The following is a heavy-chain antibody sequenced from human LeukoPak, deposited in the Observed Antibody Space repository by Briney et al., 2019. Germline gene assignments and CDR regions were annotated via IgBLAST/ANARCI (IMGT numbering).Heavy chain of an antibody. D-gene: IGHD1-7*01. Sequence: GGSLRLSCAASGFTFSSFGMHWVRQAPGKGLEWVAFIRYDGSSKYYTDSVKGRFTISRDNSKNTLYLQMNSLRAEDTAVYYCARVRRGQLELPGGYWGQGTLVTVSS. V-gene: IGHV3-30*02. CDR2: IRYDGSSK. J-gene: IGHJ4*02. CDR1: GFTFSSFG. CDR3: ARVRRGQLELPGGY.